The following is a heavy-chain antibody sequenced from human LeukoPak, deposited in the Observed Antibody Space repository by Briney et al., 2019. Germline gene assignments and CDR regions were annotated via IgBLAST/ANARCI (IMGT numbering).Heavy chain of an antibody. CDR1: GFTFSNYW. CDR2: IWYDGSNK. J-gene: IGHJ4*02. V-gene: IGHV3-33*08. Sequence: GGSLRLSCAASGFTFSNYWMHWVRQAPGKGLEWEAIIWYDGSNKYYADSVKGRFTISRDNSKNTLYLQMSSLRAKDTALYYCARDRGQFAAAFDYWGQGTLVTVSS. D-gene: IGHD3-16*01. CDR3: ARDRGQFAAAFDY.